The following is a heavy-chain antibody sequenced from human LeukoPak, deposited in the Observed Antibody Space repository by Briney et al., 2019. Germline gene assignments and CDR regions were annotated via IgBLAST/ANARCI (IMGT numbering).Heavy chain of an antibody. CDR1: GFTFSNYG. CDR3: AKDGAGQFDY. J-gene: IGHJ4*02. D-gene: IGHD1-26*01. CDR2: ISYDGSNK. Sequence: GGSLRLSCAASGFTFSNYGMHWVRQAPGKGLEWVAVISYDGSNKYYADSVKGRFTISRDNSKNTLYLQMNSLRAEDTAVYYCAKDGAGQFDYWGQGTLVTVSS. V-gene: IGHV3-30*18.